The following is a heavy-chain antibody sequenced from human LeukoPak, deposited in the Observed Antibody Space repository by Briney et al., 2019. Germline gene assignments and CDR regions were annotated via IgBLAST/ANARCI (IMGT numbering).Heavy chain of an antibody. CDR3: AREDRGYFDL. V-gene: IGHV4-34*01. CDR2: INHSGST. CDR1: GGSFSGYY. Sequence: PSETLSLTCAVYGGSFSGYYWSWIRQPPGKGLEWIGEINHSGSTNYNPSLKSRVIISVDTSKNQFSLKLSSVTAADTAVYYCAREDRGYFDLWGRGTLVTVSS. J-gene: IGHJ2*01. D-gene: IGHD1-14*01.